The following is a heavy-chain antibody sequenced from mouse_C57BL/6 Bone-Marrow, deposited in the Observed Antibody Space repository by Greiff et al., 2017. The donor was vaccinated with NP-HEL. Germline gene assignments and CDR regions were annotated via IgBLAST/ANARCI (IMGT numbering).Heavy chain of an antibody. CDR3: AREGGLRRRTYAMDY. V-gene: IGHV5-16*01. D-gene: IGHD2-4*01. J-gene: IGHJ4*01. CDR1: GFTFSDYY. CDR2: INYDGSST. Sequence: DVQLQESEGGLVQPGSSMKLSCTASGFTFSDYYMAWVRQVPEKGLEWVANINYDGSSTYYLDSLKGRFIISRDNAKNILYLQMRSLKSEDTATYYCAREGGLRRRTYAMDYWGQGTSVTVSS.